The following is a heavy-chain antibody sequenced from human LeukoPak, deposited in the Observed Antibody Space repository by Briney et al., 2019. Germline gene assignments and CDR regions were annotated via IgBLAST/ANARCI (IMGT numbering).Heavy chain of an antibody. CDR3: ARSLPSDYYGSGSHDY. V-gene: IGHV4-61*01. D-gene: IGHD3-10*01. J-gene: IGHJ4*02. CDR2: IYYSGST. CDR1: GGSFSSGSYY. Sequence: SETLSLTCTVSGGSFSSGSYYWSWIRQPPGKGLEWIGYIYYSGSTNYNPSLKSRVTISVDTSKNQFSLKLSSVTAADTAVYYCARSLPSDYYGSGSHDYWGQGTLVTASS.